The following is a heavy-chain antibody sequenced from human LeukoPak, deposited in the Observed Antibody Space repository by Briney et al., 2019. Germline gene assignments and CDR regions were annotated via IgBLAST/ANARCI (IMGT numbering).Heavy chain of an antibody. CDR3: SRDLMWGFDY. V-gene: IGHV3-30*02. Sequence: GGSLRLSCAASGFTFSGHAMHWVRQTPGVGLEWVAIIGNDGRDQHYSESVKGRFTISRDNSKNTLFLQLNSLRPQDTALYLCSRDLMWGFDYWGQGTLVTVSS. CDR2: IGNDGRDQ. D-gene: IGHD7-27*01. CDR1: GFTFSGHA. J-gene: IGHJ4*02.